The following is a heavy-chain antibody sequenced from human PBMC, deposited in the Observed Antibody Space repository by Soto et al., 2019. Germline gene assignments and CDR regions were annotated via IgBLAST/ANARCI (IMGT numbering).Heavy chain of an antibody. CDR2: IYSGGST. Sequence: EVQLVETGGGLIQPGGSLRLSCAASGFTVSSNYMSWVRQAPGKGLEWVSVIYSGGSTYYADSVKGRFTISRDNSKNTLYRHMNSLRAEDTAVYYCARGVAATLIHYWGQGTLVTVSS. V-gene: IGHV3-53*02. J-gene: IGHJ4*02. CDR1: GFTVSSNY. D-gene: IGHD2-15*01. CDR3: ARGVAATLIHY.